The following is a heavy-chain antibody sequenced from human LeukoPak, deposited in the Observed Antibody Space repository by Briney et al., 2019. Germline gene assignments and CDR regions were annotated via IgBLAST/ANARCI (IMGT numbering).Heavy chain of an antibody. Sequence: GGSLRLSCAASGFTFSSYSMNWVRQAPGKGLEWVSSISSSSSYIYYADSVKGRFTISRYNPKNSLYLKMNSLRAEDTAVYYCARDPPAYSSGWYPDYWGQGTLVTVSS. CDR1: GFTFSSYS. CDR3: ARDPPAYSSGWYPDY. CDR2: ISSSSSYI. V-gene: IGHV3-21*01. J-gene: IGHJ4*02. D-gene: IGHD6-19*01.